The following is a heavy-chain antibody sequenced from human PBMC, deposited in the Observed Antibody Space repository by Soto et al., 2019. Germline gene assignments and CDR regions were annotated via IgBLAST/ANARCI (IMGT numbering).Heavy chain of an antibody. CDR3: ARGNTHGYYSMDV. CDR1: GGSISSYY. D-gene: IGHD3-22*01. Sequence: QVQLQESGPGLVKPSETLSLTCAVSGGSISSYYWTWIRQPPGKGLEWIGYFYYSGLTNYNPALKSRVTISLNTYKNQFSLRLSSVTAADTAVYFCARGNTHGYYSMDVGGRGTKVTVSS. J-gene: IGHJ6*03. CDR2: FYYSGLT. V-gene: IGHV4-59*08.